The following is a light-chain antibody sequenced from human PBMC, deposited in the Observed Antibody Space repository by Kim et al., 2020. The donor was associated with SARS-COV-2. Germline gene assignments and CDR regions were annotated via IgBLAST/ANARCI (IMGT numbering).Light chain of an antibody. CDR1: QSIRSW. V-gene: IGKV1-5*03. CDR3: QQYNTYQWT. CDR2: KAS. Sequence: ASVGDRVTLTCRASQSIRSWLAWYQQKPGIAPRLLIYKASSLETGVPSRFSGSGSGTEFTLTISSLQPDDFATYYCQQYNTYQWTFGQGTKVDIK. J-gene: IGKJ1*01.